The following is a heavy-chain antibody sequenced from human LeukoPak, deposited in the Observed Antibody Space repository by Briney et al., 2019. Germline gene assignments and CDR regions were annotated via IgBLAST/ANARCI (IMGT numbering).Heavy chain of an antibody. D-gene: IGHD4-17*01. Sequence: GGSLRLSCAAPGFTFSSYWMSWVRQAPGKGLEWVANIKQDGSERYYVDSVKGRFTISRDNAKNSLYLQMNSLRAEDTAVYYCARAPYGDYAFNIWGQATMVTLSS. CDR3: ARAPYGDYAFNI. V-gene: IGHV3-7*01. J-gene: IGHJ3*02. CDR1: GFTFSSYW. CDR2: IKQDGSER.